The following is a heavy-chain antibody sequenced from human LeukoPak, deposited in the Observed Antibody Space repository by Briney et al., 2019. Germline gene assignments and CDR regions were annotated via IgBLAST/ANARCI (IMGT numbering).Heavy chain of an antibody. CDR2: ISYDGSNK. Sequence: PGGSLRLSCAASGFTFSSYGMHWVRQAPGKGLEWVAVISYDGSNKYYADSVKGRFTISRDNSKNTLYLQMNSLRAEDTAVYYCAKDPDGYNFDWYFDLRGRGTLVTVSS. J-gene: IGHJ2*01. CDR3: AKDPDGYNFDWYFDL. D-gene: IGHD5-24*01. V-gene: IGHV3-30*18. CDR1: GFTFSSYG.